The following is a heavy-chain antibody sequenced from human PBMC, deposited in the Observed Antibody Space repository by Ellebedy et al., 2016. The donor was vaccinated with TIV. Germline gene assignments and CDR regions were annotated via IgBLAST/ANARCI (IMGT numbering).Heavy chain of an antibody. J-gene: IGHJ4*02. CDR2: IIPIFSTP. V-gene: IGHV1-69*13. CDR1: GGTSNNYA. D-gene: IGHD2-21*01. Sequence: SVKVSCKASGGTSNNYAINWVRQAPGQGLEWMGGIIPIFSTPNYAQKFQDRVTITADESTSTTYMALSSLRSEDTAVYYCARARDYYRGGRYPIYFFDSWGQGTLVTVSS. CDR3: ARARDYYRGGRYPIYFFDS.